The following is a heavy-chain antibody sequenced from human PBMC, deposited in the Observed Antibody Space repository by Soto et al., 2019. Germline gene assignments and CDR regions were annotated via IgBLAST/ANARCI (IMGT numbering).Heavy chain of an antibody. J-gene: IGHJ4*02. CDR3: ARVRRWGAMDTAFDY. Sequence: SETLSLTCTVSGGSSSSGDYYWSWIRQPPGKGLEWIGYIYYSGSTYYNPSLKSRVTISVDTSKNQFSLKLSSVTAADTAVYYCARVRRWGAMDTAFDYWGQGTLVTVSS. D-gene: IGHD5-18*01. CDR1: GGSSSSGDYY. CDR2: IYYSGST. V-gene: IGHV4-30-4*01.